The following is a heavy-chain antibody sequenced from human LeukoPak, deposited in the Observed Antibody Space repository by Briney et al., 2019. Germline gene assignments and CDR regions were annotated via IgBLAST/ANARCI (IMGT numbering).Heavy chain of an antibody. D-gene: IGHD3-16*01. CDR2: MKGTGEK. Sequence: GGSLRLSCAASGLGFSSFAMSWVRQAAARGLEGLSSMKGTGEKFYADSVRGRFTVSSDDCRNTVYLQLNSLRVEDTAVYYCARASWVSSADAVWWGQGTVVTVSS. V-gene: IGHV3-23*01. J-gene: IGHJ4*02. CDR3: ARASWVSSADAVW. CDR1: GLGFSSFA.